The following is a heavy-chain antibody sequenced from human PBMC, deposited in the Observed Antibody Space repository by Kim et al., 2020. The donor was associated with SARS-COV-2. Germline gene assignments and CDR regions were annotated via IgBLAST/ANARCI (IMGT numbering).Heavy chain of an antibody. Sequence: SETLSLTCTVSGGSISSYYWSWIRQPPGKGLEWIGYIYYSGSTNYNPSLKSRVTISVDTSKNQFSLKLSSVTAADTAVYYCARVSLTGYYTRAYYFDYWGEPARVTVS. CDR2: IYYSGST. V-gene: IGHV4-59*13. J-gene: IGHJ4*02. CDR1: GGSISSYY. D-gene: IGHD3-9*01. CDR3: ARVSLTGYYTRAYYFDY.